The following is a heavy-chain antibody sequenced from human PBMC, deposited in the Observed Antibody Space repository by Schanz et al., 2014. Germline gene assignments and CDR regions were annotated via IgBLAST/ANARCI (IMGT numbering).Heavy chain of an antibody. Sequence: EVQLLESGGGLVQPGGSLRLSCASSGFSFTTYAMSWVRQAPGKGLEWLSSISSGGGSTYYADSVKGRFTISRDNSKNTLYLQMKRLRAEDTAVYYGAKTPREYCNYDSCPNWFDSWGQGTLVTASS. CDR1: GFSFTTYA. CDR3: AKTPREYCNYDSCPNWFDS. D-gene: IGHD2-15*01. V-gene: IGHV3-23*01. CDR2: ISSGGGST. J-gene: IGHJ5*01.